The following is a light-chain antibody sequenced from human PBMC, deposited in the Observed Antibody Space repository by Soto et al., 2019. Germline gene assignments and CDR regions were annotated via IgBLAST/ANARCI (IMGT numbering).Light chain of an antibody. Sequence: EIVMTQSPATLSVSPGERATLSCRASQSVSRNVAWYQQKPGQAPRLLIHDASTRATGISVRFSGSGSVKEFTLTISSLQSEDFAVYYCQQYNNWLWTFGQGTKVEIK. CDR2: DAS. V-gene: IGKV3-15*01. J-gene: IGKJ1*01. CDR3: QQYNNWLWT. CDR1: QSVSRN.